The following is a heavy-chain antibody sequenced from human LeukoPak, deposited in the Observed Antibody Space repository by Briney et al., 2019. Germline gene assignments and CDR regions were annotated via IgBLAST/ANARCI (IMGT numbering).Heavy chain of an antibody. V-gene: IGHV1-69*06. Sequence: SVKVSCKASGGTFSSYAISWVRQAPGQGLEWMGGIIPIFGTANYAQKFQGRVTITADKSTSTAYMELSSLRSEDTAVYYCARGVQMSPNVLEDYYYMDVWGKGTTVTVSS. CDR3: ARGVQMSPNVLEDYYYMDV. J-gene: IGHJ6*03. D-gene: IGHD1-1*01. CDR2: IIPIFGTA. CDR1: GGTFSSYA.